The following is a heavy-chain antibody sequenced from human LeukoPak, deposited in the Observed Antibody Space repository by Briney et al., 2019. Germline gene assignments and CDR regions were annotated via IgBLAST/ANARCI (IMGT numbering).Heavy chain of an antibody. J-gene: IGHJ5*02. CDR2: ISDTGRLS. CDR1: GFTFSSSA. CDR3: AKGGLRDGHSYAS. V-gene: IGHV3-23*01. Sequence: GGSLRLSCAASGFTFSSSAMSWVRQAPGKGLEWVAAISDTGRLSYCADSVNGRFTISRDNSKNTLSLQMNSLRAADTAVYYCAKGGLRDGHSYASWGQGTLITVSS. D-gene: IGHD5-24*01.